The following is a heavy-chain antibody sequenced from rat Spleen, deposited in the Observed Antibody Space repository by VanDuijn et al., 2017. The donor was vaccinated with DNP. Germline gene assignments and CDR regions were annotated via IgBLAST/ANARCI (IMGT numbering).Heavy chain of an antibody. CDR2: ISYDGGST. J-gene: IGHJ3*01. CDR3: TTEEAY. Sequence: EVQLVESGGGLVQPGRSLKLSCAASGFTFSDYYMAWVRPAPTKGLEWVASISYDGGSTYYRDSVKGRFTISRDNAKSSLYLQMDSLRSEDTATYYCTTEEAYWGQGTLVTVSS. V-gene: IGHV5-20*01. CDR1: GFTFSDYY.